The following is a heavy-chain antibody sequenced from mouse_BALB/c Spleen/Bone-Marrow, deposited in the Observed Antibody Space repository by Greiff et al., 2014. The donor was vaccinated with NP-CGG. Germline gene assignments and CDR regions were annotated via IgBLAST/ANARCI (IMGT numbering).Heavy chain of an antibody. J-gene: IGHJ4*01. CDR1: GFNIKDTY. CDR3: ARWLRRYYAMDY. Sequence: DVKLQESGAELVKPGASVKLSCTASGFNIKDTYMHWVKQRPEQGLEWIGRIDPANGNTKYDPKFQGKATITADTSSNTAYLQLSXXXXEDXAVYYCARWLRRYYAMDYWGQGTSVTVSS. CDR2: IDPANGNT. D-gene: IGHD2-2*01. V-gene: IGHV14-3*02.